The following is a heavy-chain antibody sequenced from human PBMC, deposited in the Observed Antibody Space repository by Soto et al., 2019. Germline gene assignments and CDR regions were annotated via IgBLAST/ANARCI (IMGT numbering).Heavy chain of an antibody. CDR3: AKFGDSSGWYG. Sequence: QVQLVESGGGVVQPGRSLRLSCAASGFTFSSYGMHWVRQAPGKGLEWVAVISYDGSNKYYADSAKGRFTISRDNSKNTLYLQMNSLRAEDTAVYYCAKFGDSSGWYGWGQGTLVTVSS. V-gene: IGHV3-30*18. CDR1: GFTFSSYG. D-gene: IGHD6-19*01. CDR2: ISYDGSNK. J-gene: IGHJ4*02.